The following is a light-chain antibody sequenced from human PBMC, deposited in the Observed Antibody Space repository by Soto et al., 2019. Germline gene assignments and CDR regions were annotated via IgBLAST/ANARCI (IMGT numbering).Light chain of an antibody. J-gene: IGKJ2*01. V-gene: IGKV3-15*01. Sequence: EIVMTQSPATLSVSPGVRTTLSCRASQTVSSNLAWYQQKPGQAPRLLIHGASTRATGVPARFSGSGSGTEFTLTISSLQSEDFAVYYCQQYHNWPPQYTFGLGTKLQIE. CDR3: QQYHNWPPQYT. CDR1: QTVSSN. CDR2: GAS.